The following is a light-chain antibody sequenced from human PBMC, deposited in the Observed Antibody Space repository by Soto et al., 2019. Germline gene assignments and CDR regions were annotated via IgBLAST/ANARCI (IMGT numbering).Light chain of an antibody. Sequence: ILMTQSPATLYVSTGERATFSCRASQSVSSNLAWYQQKPGQAPRLLIYDTSTRDTGIPARFSGSGSGTEFTLTISSLQSEDVPVYYCQQYNNWPITFGQGTRLEIK. J-gene: IGKJ5*01. CDR1: QSVSSN. CDR3: QQYNNWPIT. V-gene: IGKV3-15*01. CDR2: DTS.